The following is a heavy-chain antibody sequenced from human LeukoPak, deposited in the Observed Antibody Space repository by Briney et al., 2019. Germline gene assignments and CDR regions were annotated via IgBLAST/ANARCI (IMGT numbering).Heavy chain of an antibody. V-gene: IGHV3-7*01. CDR3: ASDSFSISAQSTVNFGY. J-gene: IGHJ4*02. Sequence: GRSLRLSCAASGFTFSNYWMSWVRQAPGKGLEWVANLNEDGSAQYYVGSVRGRFTISRDNAKNSLYLQMNSLRVEDTAVYYCASDSFSISAQSTVNFGYWGQGILVTVSS. D-gene: IGHD2-21*01. CDR2: LNEDGSAQ. CDR1: GFTFSNYW.